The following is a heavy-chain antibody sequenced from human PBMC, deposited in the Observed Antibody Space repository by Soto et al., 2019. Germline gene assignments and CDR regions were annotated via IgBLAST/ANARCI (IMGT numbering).Heavy chain of an antibody. CDR1: GYTFTSYG. Sequence: VASVKVSCKASGYTFTSYGISWVRQAPGQGLEWMGWISAYNGNTNYAQKLQGRVTMTTDTSTSTAYMELRSLRSDDTAVYYCARDWAGYCSGGSCPPDAFDIWGQGTMVTVSS. D-gene: IGHD2-15*01. V-gene: IGHV1-18*01. J-gene: IGHJ3*02. CDR2: ISAYNGNT. CDR3: ARDWAGYCSGGSCPPDAFDI.